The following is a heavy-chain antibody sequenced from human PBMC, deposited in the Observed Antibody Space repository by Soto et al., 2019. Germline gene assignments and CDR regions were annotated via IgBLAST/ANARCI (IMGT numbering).Heavy chain of an antibody. D-gene: IGHD5-18*01. CDR3: ANRPRGYSYGDDY. CDR1: GFTLSSYA. J-gene: IGHJ4*02. CDR2: ISGSGGST. Sequence: GGSLRLSCAASGFTLSSYAMSWVRQAPGKGLEWVSAISGSGGSTYYADSVKGRFTISRDNSKNTLYLQMNSLRAEDTAVYYCANRPRGYSYGDDYWGQGXLVTVYS. V-gene: IGHV3-23*01.